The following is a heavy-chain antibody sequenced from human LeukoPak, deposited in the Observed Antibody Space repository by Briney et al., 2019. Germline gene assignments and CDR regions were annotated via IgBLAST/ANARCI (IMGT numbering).Heavy chain of an antibody. CDR3: ARAYSSGWWDAFDI. CDR2: ISSSGSTI. V-gene: IGHV3-11*01. Sequence: GGSLRLSCAASGCTFSDYYMSWIRQAPGKGLEWVSYISSSGSTIYYADSVKGRFTISRDNAKNSLYLQMNSLRAEDTAVYYCARAYSSGWWDAFDIWGQGTMVTVSS. J-gene: IGHJ3*02. CDR1: GCTFSDYY. D-gene: IGHD6-19*01.